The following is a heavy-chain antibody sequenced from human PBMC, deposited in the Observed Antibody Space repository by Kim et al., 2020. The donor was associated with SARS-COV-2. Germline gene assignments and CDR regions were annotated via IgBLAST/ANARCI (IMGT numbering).Heavy chain of an antibody. Sequence: SETLSLTCAVSGGSISSSNWWSWVRQPPGKGLEWIGEIYHSGSTNYNPSLKSRVTISVDKSKNQFSLKLSSVTAADTAVYYCARGGDGYNFAILGDYWGQGTLVNVSS. J-gene: IGHJ4*02. CDR3: ARGGDGYNFAILGDY. CDR2: IYHSGST. CDR1: GGSISSSNW. V-gene: IGHV4-4*02. D-gene: IGHD3-16*01.